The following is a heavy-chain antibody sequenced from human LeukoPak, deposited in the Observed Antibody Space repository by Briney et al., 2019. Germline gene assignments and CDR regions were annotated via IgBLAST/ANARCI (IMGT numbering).Heavy chain of an antibody. D-gene: IGHD3-10*01. Sequence: SETLSLTCAVYGGSFSGYYWSWIRQPPGKGLEWIGEINHSGSTNYNPSLKSRVTISVDTSKNRFSLKLSSVTAADTAVYYCARGGSYGSGSYYIHYYYGMDVWGQGTTVTVSS. V-gene: IGHV4-34*01. CDR2: INHSGST. J-gene: IGHJ6*02. CDR1: GGSFSGYY. CDR3: ARGGSYGSGSYYIHYYYGMDV.